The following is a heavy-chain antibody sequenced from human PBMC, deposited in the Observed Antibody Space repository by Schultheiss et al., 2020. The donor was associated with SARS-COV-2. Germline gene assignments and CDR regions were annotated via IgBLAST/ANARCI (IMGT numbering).Heavy chain of an antibody. V-gene: IGHV3-21*01. CDR1: RFAFSSYA. D-gene: IGHD3-3*01. J-gene: IGHJ4*02. CDR2: ISSSSSYI. Sequence: GGSLRLSCAASRFAFSSYAMSWVRQAPGKGLEWVSSISSSSSYIYYADSVKGRFTISRDNSKNTLYLQMNSLRAEDTAVYYCARGLRSGYRTVDYWGQGTLVTVSS. CDR3: ARGLRSGYRTVDY.